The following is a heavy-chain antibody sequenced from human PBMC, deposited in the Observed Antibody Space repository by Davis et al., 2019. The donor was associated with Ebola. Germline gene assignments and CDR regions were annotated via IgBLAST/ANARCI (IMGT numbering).Heavy chain of an antibody. D-gene: IGHD3-16*02. CDR2: ISGVEGSI. CDR3: ARGRETITFGGIVVTGALDV. CDR1: GFIFSDHY. J-gene: IGHJ3*01. V-gene: IGHV3-11*01. Sequence: GGSLRLSCAASGFIFSDHYMTWIRQAPGKGLEWISFISGVEGSIFYAESVKGRFTISRDNANNSLFLQMNSLRAEDTGVYYCARGRETITFGGIVVTGALDVWGQGTMVSVSS.